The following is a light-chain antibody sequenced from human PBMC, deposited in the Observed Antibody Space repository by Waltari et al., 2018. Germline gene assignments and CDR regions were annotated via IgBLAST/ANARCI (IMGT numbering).Light chain of an antibody. V-gene: IGLV2-23*02. CDR1: SRDVGGSHY. J-gene: IGLJ2*01. CDR3: CSYAGSSTHVL. CDR2: DVS. Sequence: SALTQPASVSGSPGQSITITCPGTSRDVGGSHYVSWYQQYPDKAPKLMIYDVSKRPSGVSNRFAGAKSGNTASLTISGLQAEDEADYYCCSYAGSSTHVLFGGGTKLTVL.